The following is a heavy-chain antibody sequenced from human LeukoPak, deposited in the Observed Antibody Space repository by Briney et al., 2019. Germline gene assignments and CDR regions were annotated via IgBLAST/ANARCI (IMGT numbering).Heavy chain of an antibody. Sequence: GGSLRLSCAASGFTFSSYWMHWVRQAPGKGLVWVSRINSDGSSTSYAGSVKGRFTISRDNAKNTLYLQMSSLRAEDTAVYYCATGQGHGMDVWGQGTTVTVSS. V-gene: IGHV3-74*01. CDR3: ATGQGHGMDV. D-gene: IGHD1-14*01. CDR2: INSDGSST. CDR1: GFTFSSYW. J-gene: IGHJ6*02.